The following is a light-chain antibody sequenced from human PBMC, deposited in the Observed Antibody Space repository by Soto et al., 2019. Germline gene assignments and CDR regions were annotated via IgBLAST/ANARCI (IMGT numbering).Light chain of an antibody. V-gene: IGLV2-14*01. Sequence: QSVLTQPASVSGSPGQSITISCTGTSSDVGGYNYVSWYQQHPGKAPKLMIYEVSNRPSGVSNRFSGSKSGNTASLTISGLQPEDEADYYCCSYAGSSLVFGGGTKVTVL. CDR1: SSDVGGYNY. CDR2: EVS. J-gene: IGLJ2*01. CDR3: CSYAGSSLV.